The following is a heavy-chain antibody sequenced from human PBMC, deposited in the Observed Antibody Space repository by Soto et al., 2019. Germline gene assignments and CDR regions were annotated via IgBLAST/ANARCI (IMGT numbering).Heavy chain of an antibody. D-gene: IGHD1-26*01. CDR3: ARGDLKLPNY. V-gene: IGHV4-59*01. CDR1: GGSISSYY. Sequence: SETLSLTCTVSGGSISSYYWSWIRQPPGKGLEWIGYIYYSGSTNYNPSLKSRVTISVDTSKNQFSLKLSSVTAADTAVYYCARGDLKLPNYWGQGTLVTGSS. CDR2: IYYSGST. J-gene: IGHJ4*02.